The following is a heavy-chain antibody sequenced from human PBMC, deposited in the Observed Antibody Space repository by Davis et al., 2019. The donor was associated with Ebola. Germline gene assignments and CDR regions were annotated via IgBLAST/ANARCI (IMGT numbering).Heavy chain of an antibody. CDR1: GFTFSAYS. Sequence: GESLKISCAASGFTFSAYSMNWVRQAPGKGLEWVSYISDSSTTIYYADSVKGRFTISRDNAKNSLYLQMNSLRAEDTAVYYCARDGDYWGQGTLVTVSS. CDR3: ARDGDY. J-gene: IGHJ4*02. CDR2: ISDSSTTI. V-gene: IGHV3-48*04.